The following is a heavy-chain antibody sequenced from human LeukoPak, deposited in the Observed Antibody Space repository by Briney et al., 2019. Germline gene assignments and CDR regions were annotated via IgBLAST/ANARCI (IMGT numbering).Heavy chain of an antibody. V-gene: IGHV4-34*01. CDR3: ARGGLSGGSYYDDRTEFDY. J-gene: IGHJ4*02. D-gene: IGHD1-26*01. Sequence: KTSETLSLTCAVYGGSFSGYYWSWIRQPPGKGLEWIGEINHSGSTNYNPSLKSRVTISVDTSKNQFSLKLSSVTAADTAVYYCARGGLSGGSYYDDRTEFDYWGQGTLVTVSS. CDR2: INHSGST. CDR1: GGSFSGYY.